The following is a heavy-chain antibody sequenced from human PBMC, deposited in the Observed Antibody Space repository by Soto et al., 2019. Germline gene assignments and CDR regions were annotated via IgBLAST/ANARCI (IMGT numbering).Heavy chain of an antibody. Sequence: SETLSLTCTVSGGSISSYYWSWIRQPPGKGLEWIGYIYYSGSTNYNPSLKSRVTISVDTSKNQFSLKLSSVTAADTAVYYCARALMRSSSWARRYYYYGMDVWGQGTTVTVSS. CDR3: ARALMRSSSWARRYYYYGMDV. V-gene: IGHV4-59*01. CDR2: IYYSGST. CDR1: GGSISSYY. J-gene: IGHJ6*02. D-gene: IGHD6-13*01.